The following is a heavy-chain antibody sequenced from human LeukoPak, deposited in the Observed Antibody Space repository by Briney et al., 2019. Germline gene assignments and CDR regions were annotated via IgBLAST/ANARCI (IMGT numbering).Heavy chain of an antibody. J-gene: IGHJ3*02. CDR2: ISYDGSNK. Sequence: GGSLRLSCAASGFTFSSYGMHWVRQAPGKGLEWVAVISYDGSNKYYADSVKGRFTISRDNSKNTLYLQMNSLRAADTAVYYCASAFDIWGQGTMVTVSS. V-gene: IGHV3-30*03. CDR1: GFTFSSYG. CDR3: ASAFDI.